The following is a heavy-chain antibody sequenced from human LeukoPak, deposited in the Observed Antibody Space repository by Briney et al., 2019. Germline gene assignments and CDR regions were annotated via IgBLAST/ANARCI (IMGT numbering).Heavy chain of an antibody. CDR2: INPNSGGT. D-gene: IGHD5-12*01. J-gene: IGHJ4*02. CDR1: GYTFTGYY. Sequence: ASVKVSCKASGYTFTGYYMHWVRQAPGQGLEWMGWINPNSGGTNYAQKFQGRVTTTRDTSISTAYMELSRLRSDDTAVYYCARDLGRGLRLLDYWGQGTLVTVSS. CDR3: ARDLGRGLRLLDY. V-gene: IGHV1-2*02.